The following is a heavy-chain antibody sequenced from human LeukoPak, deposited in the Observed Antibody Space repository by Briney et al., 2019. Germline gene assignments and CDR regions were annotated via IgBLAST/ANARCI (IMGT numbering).Heavy chain of an antibody. CDR1: GFIFRSYV. V-gene: IGHV3-33*01. J-gene: IGHJ4*02. CDR2: IWYDGSNK. Sequence: PGRSLRLSCASSGFIFRSYVMHWLRQAPGKELDWVAVIWYDGSNKYYADPVKGRFTISRDNSKNTLYLQMNSLRAEDTAVYYRARGRSCSGWRSSCPLDYWGQGTLVTVSS. D-gene: IGHD6-13*01. CDR3: ARGRSCSGWRSSCPLDY.